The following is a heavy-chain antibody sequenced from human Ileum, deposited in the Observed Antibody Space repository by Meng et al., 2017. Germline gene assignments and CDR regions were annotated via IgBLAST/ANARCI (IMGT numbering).Heavy chain of an antibody. CDR1: GFAFHYFG. CDR2: INGGGGLT. CDR3: VRGVFDS. Sequence: EVQVLESGGGLARPGGSLRLSCAASGFAFHYFGMSWVRPAPGKGLEWVALINGGGGLTYYADSVKGRFTISRDNSKNTLHLQMNSLRPDDTATYYCVRGVFDSWGQGTLVTVSS. V-gene: IGHV3-23*01. J-gene: IGHJ5*01.